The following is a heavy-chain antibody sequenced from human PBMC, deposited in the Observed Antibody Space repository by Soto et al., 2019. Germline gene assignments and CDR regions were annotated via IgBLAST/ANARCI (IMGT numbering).Heavy chain of an antibody. CDR1: GVSISSYY. D-gene: IGHD1-7*01. Sequence: SETLSLTCTVSGVSISSYYWSWIRQPPGKGLEWIGYIYYSGSTNYNPSLESRVTISVDTSKNQFSLKLSSVTAADTAVYYCARVGDWNYVNWFDPWGQGTLVTVSS. V-gene: IGHV4-59*01. J-gene: IGHJ5*02. CDR2: IYYSGST. CDR3: ARVGDWNYVNWFDP.